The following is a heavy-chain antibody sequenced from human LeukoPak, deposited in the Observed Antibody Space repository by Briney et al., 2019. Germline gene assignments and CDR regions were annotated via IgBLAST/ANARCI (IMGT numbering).Heavy chain of an antibody. CDR2: IRGSGGST. CDR3: AKVNWGLWYFDL. Sequence: PGGSLRLSCAASGFTFSYYWMGWVRQAPGKGLEWVSGIRGSGGSTYHADSVKGRFIISRDNSKNTLYLQMNSLRAEDTAVYYCAKVNWGLWYFDLWGRGTLVTVSS. J-gene: IGHJ2*01. V-gene: IGHV3-23*01. CDR1: GFTFSYYW. D-gene: IGHD7-27*01.